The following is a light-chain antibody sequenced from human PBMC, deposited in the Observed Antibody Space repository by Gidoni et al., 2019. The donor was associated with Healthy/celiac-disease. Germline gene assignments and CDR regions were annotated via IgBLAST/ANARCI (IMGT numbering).Light chain of an antibody. Sequence: DILMTHSPSSLSASVGDRFTITCQASQDISNYLNWYQQKPGKAPKLLIYDASNLETGVPSRFSGSGSGTDFTFTISSLQPEDIATYYCQQYDNLPLFTFGPGTKVDIK. J-gene: IGKJ3*01. V-gene: IGKV1-33*01. CDR3: QQYDNLPLFT. CDR1: QDISNY. CDR2: DAS.